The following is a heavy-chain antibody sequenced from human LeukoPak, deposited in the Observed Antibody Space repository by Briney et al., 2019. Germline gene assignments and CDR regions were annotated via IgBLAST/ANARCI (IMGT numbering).Heavy chain of an antibody. CDR2: IYDSGSN. D-gene: IGHD3-22*01. CDR3: AREAAEDVHYYDSSGYPDAFDI. J-gene: IGHJ3*02. Sequence: SQTLSLTCTVSGGSISSGGYCWSWIRQHPGKGLEWIGYIYDSGSNYYNPSLQSRVTISVDTSKNQFSLKLRSATAADTAVYYCAREAAEDVHYYDSSGYPDAFDIWGQGTIVTVSS. V-gene: IGHV4-31*03. CDR1: GGSISSGGYC.